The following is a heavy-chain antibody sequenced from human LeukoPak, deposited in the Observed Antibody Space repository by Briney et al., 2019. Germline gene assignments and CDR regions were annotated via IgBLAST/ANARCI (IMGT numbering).Heavy chain of an antibody. D-gene: IGHD1-26*01. CDR1: GGTFSSYA. J-gene: IGHJ4*02. CDR2: IIPIFGTA. Sequence: GASVKVSCKASGGTFSSYAISWVRQAPGQGLEWMGGIIPIFGTANYAQKFQGRVTITADKSTSTAYMELSSLRSEDTAVYYCARGQWGVPPKGTIDDYWGQGTLVTVSS. V-gene: IGHV1-69*06. CDR3: ARGQWGVPPKGTIDDY.